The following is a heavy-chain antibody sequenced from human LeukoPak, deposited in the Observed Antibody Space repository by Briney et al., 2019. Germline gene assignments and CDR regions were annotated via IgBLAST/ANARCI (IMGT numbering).Heavy chain of an antibody. Sequence: GGSLRLSCAASGFTFSSYEMNWVRQAPGKGLEWVSYISSSGSTIYYADSVKGRFTISRDNAKNTLYLQMNSLRAEDAAVYYCTTDQGWAASCGGDCYYYWGQGTLVTVSS. CDR2: ISSSGSTI. D-gene: IGHD2-21*02. J-gene: IGHJ4*02. CDR1: GFTFSSYE. CDR3: TTDQGWAASCGGDCYYY. V-gene: IGHV3-48*03.